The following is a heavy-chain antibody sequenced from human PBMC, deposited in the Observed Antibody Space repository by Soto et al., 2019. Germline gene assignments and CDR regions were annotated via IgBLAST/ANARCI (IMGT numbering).Heavy chain of an antibody. J-gene: IGHJ4*02. Sequence: QVQLVQSGAEVKKPGASVRLSCKVSGKSFDNFAVHWVRQTPGQRPEWMGRINVGDDKTKYSEKFQGRVIVSYDKSATTAYMELRALSSEDTAVYYCARAKYDYIWGSYHPFDQWAQGDQVTVAS. CDR2: INVGDDKT. V-gene: IGHV1-3*01. CDR1: GKSFDNFA. CDR3: ARAKYDYIWGSYHPFDQ. D-gene: IGHD3-16*02.